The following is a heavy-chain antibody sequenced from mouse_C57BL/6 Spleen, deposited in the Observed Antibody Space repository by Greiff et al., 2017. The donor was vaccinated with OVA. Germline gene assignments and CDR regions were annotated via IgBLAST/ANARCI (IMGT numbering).Heavy chain of an antibody. V-gene: IGHV1-61*01. CDR1: GYTFTSYW. D-gene: IGHD1-1*01. CDR2: IYPSDSET. J-gene: IGHJ2*01. Sequence: QVQLQQPGAELVRPGSSVKLSCKASGYTFTSYWMDWVKQRPGQGLEWIGNIYPSDSETHYNQKFKDKATLTVDKSSSTAYMQLSSLTSEDSAVYYCARGTVVARYFDYWGQGTTLTVSS. CDR3: ARGTVVARYFDY.